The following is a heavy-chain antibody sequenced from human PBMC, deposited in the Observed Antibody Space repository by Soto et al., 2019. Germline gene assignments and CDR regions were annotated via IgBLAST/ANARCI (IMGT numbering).Heavy chain of an antibody. Sequence: SETLSLTCTVSGASISSGEYFWSWIRQSPGKGLQWIGYIYDSGSSYYNPSLKSRVTMSVDTSKNQFSLKLSSVTAADTAVYCCAREKGYIPCPKNFDYWGQGTLVTVSS. V-gene: IGHV4-30-4*01. CDR1: GASISSGEYF. CDR3: AREKGYIPCPKNFDY. J-gene: IGHJ4*02. D-gene: IGHD5-12*01. CDR2: IYDSGSS.